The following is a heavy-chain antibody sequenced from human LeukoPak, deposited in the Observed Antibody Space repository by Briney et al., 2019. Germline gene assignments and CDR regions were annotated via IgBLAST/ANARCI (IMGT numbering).Heavy chain of an antibody. D-gene: IGHD3-22*01. J-gene: IGHJ6*02. CDR1: GGSISTYY. CDR2: IYYSGST. Sequence: SETLSLTCTVSGGSISTYYWSWIRQPPGKGLEWIGYIYYSGSTNYNPSLKSRVTISADTSKNPFSLNLTSVTAADTAVYYCARGRYYDSSGYYGYYYGMDVWGQGTTVTVSS. V-gene: IGHV4-59*01. CDR3: ARGRYYDSSGYYGYYYGMDV.